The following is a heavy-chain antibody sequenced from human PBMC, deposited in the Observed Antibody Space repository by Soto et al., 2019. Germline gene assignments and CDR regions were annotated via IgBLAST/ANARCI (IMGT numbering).Heavy chain of an antibody. CDR3: ARGSRSSSSGVNWFDP. Sequence: PGGSLRLSCAASGFTFSSYSMNWVRQTPGKGLEWVSSISSSSSYIYYADSVKGRFTISRDNAKNSLYLQMNSLRAEDTAVYYCARGSRSSSSGVNWFDPWGQGTLVTVSS. D-gene: IGHD6-6*01. V-gene: IGHV3-21*01. CDR1: GFTFSSYS. CDR2: ISSSSSYI. J-gene: IGHJ5*02.